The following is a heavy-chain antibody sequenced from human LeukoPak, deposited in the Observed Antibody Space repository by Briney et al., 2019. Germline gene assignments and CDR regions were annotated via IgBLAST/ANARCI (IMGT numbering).Heavy chain of an antibody. CDR3: AKLLTGFVVVPAATEDFDY. V-gene: IGHV3-30*18. D-gene: IGHD2-2*01. Sequence: GGSLRLSCAASGFTFSSYGMHWVRQAPGKGLEWVAVISYDGSNKYYADSVKGRFTISRDNSKNTLYLQMNRLRAEDTAVYYCAKLLTGFVVVPAATEDFDYWGQGTLVTVSS. CDR2: ISYDGSNK. CDR1: GFTFSSYG. J-gene: IGHJ4*02.